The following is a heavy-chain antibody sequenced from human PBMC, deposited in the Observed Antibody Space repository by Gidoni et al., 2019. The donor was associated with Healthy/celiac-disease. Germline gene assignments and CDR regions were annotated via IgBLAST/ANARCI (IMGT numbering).Heavy chain of an antibody. CDR2: ISGSGGST. J-gene: IGHJ6*01. V-gene: IGHV3-23*01. CDR1: GVGFSSYA. CDR3: AKATGVNGVYGMDV. D-gene: IGHD2-8*01. Sequence: SGVGFSSYAMSWVRQAPGKGLEWVSAISGSGGSTYYADSVKGRFTIARDNSKNKLYLQMNSMRAEDTAVYYCAKATGVNGVYGMDVWGQGTTVTVSS.